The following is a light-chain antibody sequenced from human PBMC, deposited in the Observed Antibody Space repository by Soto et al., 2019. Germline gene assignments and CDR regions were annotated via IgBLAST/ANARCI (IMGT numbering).Light chain of an antibody. CDR1: NIGSKI. CDR3: QVWDTSSHHWV. Sequence: SYELTQPPSVSVAPRQTAQITCGGNNIGSKIVHWYQQRPGQAPILVVHDDRDRPSGIPDRFSGSNSGNTATLTISGVEAGDEAVYYCQVWDTSSHHWVFGGGTKLTVL. CDR2: DDR. V-gene: IGLV3-21*02. J-gene: IGLJ3*02.